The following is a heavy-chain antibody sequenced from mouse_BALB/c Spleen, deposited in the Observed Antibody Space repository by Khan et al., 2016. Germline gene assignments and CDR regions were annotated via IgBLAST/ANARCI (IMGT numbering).Heavy chain of an antibody. Sequence: EVQLQESGPGLVKPSQSLSLTCTVTGYSITSDYAWNWIRQFPGNKLEWMGYISYSGSTSYNPSLKSRISITRDTSTNQFFLQLNSVTTEDTATYYGARGLGRAYWGQGTLVTVSA. D-gene: IGHD4-1*01. J-gene: IGHJ3*01. V-gene: IGHV3-2*02. CDR1: GYSITSDYA. CDR3: ARGLGRAY. CDR2: ISYSGST.